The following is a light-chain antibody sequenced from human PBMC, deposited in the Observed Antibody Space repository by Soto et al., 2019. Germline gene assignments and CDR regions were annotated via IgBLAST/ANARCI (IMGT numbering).Light chain of an antibody. CDR1: SSDVGGYNY. V-gene: IGLV2-14*01. CDR2: DVS. Sequence: QPASVSGSPGQSITISCTGTSSDVGGYNYVSWYQQHPGKAPKLIIYDVSNRPSGVSNRFSGSKSGNTASLTISGLQAEDEADYYCSSYRSRSTVVFGGGTKLTVL. CDR3: SSYRSRSTVV. J-gene: IGLJ2*01.